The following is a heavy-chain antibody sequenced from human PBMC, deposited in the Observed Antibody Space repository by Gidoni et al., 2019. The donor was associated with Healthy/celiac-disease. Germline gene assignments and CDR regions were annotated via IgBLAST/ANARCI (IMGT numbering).Heavy chain of an antibody. Sequence: QVQLQESGPGRVKPSQTLYLTCTVYGGSISSGGYYWSWIRQHPGKGLEWIGDIYYSGSTYYPPSLKSRVTISVDTSKNQFSLKLSSVTAADTAVYYCASYGYSYGYRGRDAFDIWGQGTMVTVSS. CDR1: GGSISSGGYY. CDR3: ASYGYSYGYRGRDAFDI. V-gene: IGHV4-31*03. D-gene: IGHD5-18*01. J-gene: IGHJ3*02. CDR2: IYYSGST.